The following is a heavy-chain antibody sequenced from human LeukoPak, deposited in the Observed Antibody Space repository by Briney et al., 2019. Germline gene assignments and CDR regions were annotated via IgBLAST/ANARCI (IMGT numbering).Heavy chain of an antibody. J-gene: IGHJ4*02. CDR2: ISPAGDST. V-gene: IGHV3-23*01. CDR3: GRSDFDY. Sequence: GGSLRLSCTASGFTFSDYSMSWVRQAPGAGLEWVSAISPAGDSTTDADSVKGRFTISRDNSKNTLYLQMNSLRAEDTAVYYCGRSDFDYWGQGTLVTVSS. CDR1: GFTFSDYS. D-gene: IGHD1-26*01.